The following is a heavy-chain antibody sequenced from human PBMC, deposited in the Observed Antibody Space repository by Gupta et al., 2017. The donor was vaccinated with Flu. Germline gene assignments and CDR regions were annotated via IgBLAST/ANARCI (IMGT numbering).Heavy chain of an antibody. V-gene: IGHV4-39*01. CDR2: IYYSGST. D-gene: IGHD3-3*01. Sequence: QLQLQESGPGLVKPSETLSLTCTVSGGSISSSSYYWGWIRQPPGKGLEWIGSIYYSGSTYYNPSLKSRVTISVDTSKNQFSLKLSSVTAADTAVYYCARHASRGIGSGFLEWPKPFDYWGQGTLVTVSS. CDR3: ARHASRGIGSGFLEWPKPFDY. J-gene: IGHJ4*02. CDR1: GGSISSSSYY.